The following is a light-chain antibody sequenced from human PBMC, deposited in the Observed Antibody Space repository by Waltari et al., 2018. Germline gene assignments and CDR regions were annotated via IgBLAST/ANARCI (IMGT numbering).Light chain of an antibody. Sequence: SYELTQPTSVSVSPGQTARITCPGDALPKQYAYWYQQKPGQAPVLVLYKDSERPSGIPERFSGSSSGTTVTLTISGVQAEDEADYYCQSADSSGTYPVVFGGGTKLTVL. CDR3: QSADSSGTYPVV. V-gene: IGLV3-25*03. CDR1: ALPKQY. CDR2: KDS. J-gene: IGLJ2*01.